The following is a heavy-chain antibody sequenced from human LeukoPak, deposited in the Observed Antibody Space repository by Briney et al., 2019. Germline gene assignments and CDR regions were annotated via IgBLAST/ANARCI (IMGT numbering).Heavy chain of an antibody. J-gene: IGHJ4*02. V-gene: IGHV1-69*04. Sequence: AVKVSCKGSGYTFISYNISWVRQAPGQGREWRGRIIPILGIANYAQKFQGRVTITADKDTSTAYMELSSLRSEDTAVYYCARDRKGHFDYWGQGTLVTVSS. CDR2: IIPILGIA. CDR1: GYTFISYN. CDR3: ARDRKGHFDY.